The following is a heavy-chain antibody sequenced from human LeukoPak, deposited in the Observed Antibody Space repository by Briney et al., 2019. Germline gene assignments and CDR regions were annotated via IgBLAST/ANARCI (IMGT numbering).Heavy chain of an antibody. V-gene: IGHV3-30*04. J-gene: IGHJ4*02. CDR3: AKEPNPTYYYDSSGYDY. Sequence: PGGPLRLSCAASGFTFSSYAMHWVRQAPGKGLEWVAVISYDGSNKYYADSVKGRFTISRDNSKNTLYLQMNSLRAEDTAVYYCAKEPNPTYYYDSSGYDYWGQGTLVTVSS. CDR2: ISYDGSNK. CDR1: GFTFSSYA. D-gene: IGHD3-22*01.